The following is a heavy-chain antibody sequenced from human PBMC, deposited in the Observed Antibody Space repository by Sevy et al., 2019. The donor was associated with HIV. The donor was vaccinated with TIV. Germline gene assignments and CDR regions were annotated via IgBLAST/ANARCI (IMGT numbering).Heavy chain of an antibody. D-gene: IGHD2-21*02. CDR3: ARDRAYCGGDCYSFPISFDY. CDR1: GFTFSSYS. Sequence: WGSLRLSCAASGFTFSSYSMNWVRQAPGKGLEWVSSISSSSSYIYYADSVKGRFTISRDNAKNSLYLQMNSLRAEDTAVYYCARDRAYCGGDCYSFPISFDYWGQGTVVTVSS. V-gene: IGHV3-21*01. CDR2: ISSSSSYI. J-gene: IGHJ4*02.